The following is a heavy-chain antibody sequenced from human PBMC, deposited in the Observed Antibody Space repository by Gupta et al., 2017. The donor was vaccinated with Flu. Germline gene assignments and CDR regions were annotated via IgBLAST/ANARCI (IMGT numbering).Heavy chain of an antibody. Sequence: EVQLVESGGGLVQPGGSLRLSCAASGFAFSSYEMNWVRLAPGKGLEWVSFISSSGVQYYTDSVKGRFTISRDNAKNSVYLQMNSLRAEDTAFYYCARGHWDSWGQGTLVTVSS. CDR2: ISSSGVQ. CDR3: ARGHWDS. V-gene: IGHV3-48*03. J-gene: IGHJ4*02. CDR1: GFAFSSYE.